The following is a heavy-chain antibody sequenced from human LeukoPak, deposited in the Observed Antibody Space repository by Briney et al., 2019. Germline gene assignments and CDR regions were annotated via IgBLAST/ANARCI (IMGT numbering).Heavy chain of an antibody. CDR2: INPSGGST. Sequence: ASVKVSCKTSGYTFTDYYVHWVRQASGQGLEWMGIINPSGGSTSYAQKFQGRVTMTRDTSTSTVYMELSSLRSEDTAVYYCARDRSSAGAFDIWDQGTMVTVSS. CDR1: GYTFTDYY. CDR3: ARDRSSAGAFDI. D-gene: IGHD6-19*01. J-gene: IGHJ3*02. V-gene: IGHV1-46*01.